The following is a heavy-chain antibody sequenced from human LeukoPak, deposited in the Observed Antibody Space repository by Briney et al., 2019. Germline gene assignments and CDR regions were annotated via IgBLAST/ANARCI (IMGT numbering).Heavy chain of an antibody. CDR1: GYPFTTWE. J-gene: IGHJ5*02. D-gene: IGHD1-1*01. CDR3: ARGPRNAP. V-gene: IGHV1-8*01. CDR2: VQPNSGNT. Sequence: GASVKVSCKTSGYPFTTWEINWVRQAAGQGLEWMGWVQPNSGNTAYAQKFQGRVTMTSDTSISTAYMQLSGLRFDDTAVYFCARGPRNAPWGQGTLVTVSS.